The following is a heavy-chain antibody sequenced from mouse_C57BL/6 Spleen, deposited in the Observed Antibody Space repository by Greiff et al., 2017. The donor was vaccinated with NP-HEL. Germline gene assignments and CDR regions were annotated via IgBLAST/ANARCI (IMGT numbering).Heavy chain of an antibody. J-gene: IGHJ1*03. D-gene: IGHD1-1*01. V-gene: IGHV2-2*01. CDR2: IWSGGST. CDR1: GFSLTSYG. CDR3: ARNDYSWYFDV. Sequence: QVQLKESGPGLVQPSQSLSITCTVSGFSLTSYGVHWVRQSPGKGLEWLGVIWSGGSTDYNAAFISRLSISKDNSKRQVFFKMNSLQSDDTAIYYCARNDYSWYFDVWGTGTTVTVSS.